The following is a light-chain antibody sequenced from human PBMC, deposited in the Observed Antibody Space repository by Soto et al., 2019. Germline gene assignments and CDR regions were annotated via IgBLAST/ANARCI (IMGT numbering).Light chain of an antibody. J-gene: IGLJ1*01. CDR1: SSNIGRSS. Sequence: SVLDQPRSGSGSPWQRVPISYSGSSSNIGRSSVHWFQQLPGAAPKLLIHTDNHRPSGVPDRFSGSKSGTSASLAITGLQSEDEADYFCAAWDDSLNGFVFGTGTKVTVL. V-gene: IGLV1-44*01. CDR3: AAWDDSLNGFV. CDR2: TDN.